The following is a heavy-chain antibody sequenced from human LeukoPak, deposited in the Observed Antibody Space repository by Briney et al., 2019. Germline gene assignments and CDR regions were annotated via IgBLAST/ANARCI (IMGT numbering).Heavy chain of an antibody. D-gene: IGHD3-10*01. V-gene: IGHV3-23*01. CDR1: GFTFSSYA. Sequence: SGGSLRLSCAASGFTFSSYAMSWVHQAPGKGLEWVSAISGSGGSTYYADSVKGRFTISRDNSKNTLYLQMNSLRAEDTAVYYCAKVGWFGDGGNDYWGQGTLVTVSS. J-gene: IGHJ4*02. CDR2: ISGSGGST. CDR3: AKVGWFGDGGNDY.